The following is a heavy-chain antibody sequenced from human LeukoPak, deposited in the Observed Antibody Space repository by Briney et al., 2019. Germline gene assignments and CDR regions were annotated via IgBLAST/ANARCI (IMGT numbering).Heavy chain of an antibody. Sequence: SETLSLTCTVSGGSINNYYWSWIRQPPGKGLEWIGYIYYSGSTNYNPSLKSRVTISVDTSKNQFSLKLSSVTAADTAVYYCARAVFGVALLFDYWGQGTLVTVSS. J-gene: IGHJ4*02. V-gene: IGHV4-59*01. CDR2: IYYSGST. CDR1: GGSINNYY. D-gene: IGHD2-8*01. CDR3: ARAVFGVALLFDY.